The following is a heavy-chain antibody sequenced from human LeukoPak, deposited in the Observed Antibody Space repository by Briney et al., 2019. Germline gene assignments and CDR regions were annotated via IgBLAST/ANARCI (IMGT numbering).Heavy chain of an antibody. CDR3: ARGRLSYDFWSGYRNWFDP. CDR2: INHSGST. Sequence: PSETLSLTCAVYGGSFSGYYWSWIRQPPGKGLEWIGEINHSGSTNYNPSLKSRVTISVDTSKNQFSLKLSSVTAADTAVYYCARGRLSYDFWSGYRNWFDPWGQGTLVTDSS. CDR1: GGSFSGYY. D-gene: IGHD3-3*01. V-gene: IGHV4-34*01. J-gene: IGHJ5*02.